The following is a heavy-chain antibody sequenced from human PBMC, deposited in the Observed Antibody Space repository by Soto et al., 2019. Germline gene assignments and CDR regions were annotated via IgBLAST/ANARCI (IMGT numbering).Heavy chain of an antibody. D-gene: IGHD1-26*01. J-gene: IGHJ6*02. CDR3: AKDQGWELPGYYYGMDV. CDR2: ISYDGSNK. V-gene: IGHV3-30*18. Sequence: GGSLRLSCAASGFTFSSYGMHWVRQAPSKGLEWVAVISYDGSNKYYADSVKGRFTISRDNSKNTLYLQMNSVRAEDTAVYYCAKDQGWELPGYYYGMDVWGQGTTVTVSS. CDR1: GFTFSSYG.